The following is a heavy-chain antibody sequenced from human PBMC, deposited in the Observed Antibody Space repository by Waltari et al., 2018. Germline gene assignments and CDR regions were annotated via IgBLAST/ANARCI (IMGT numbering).Heavy chain of an antibody. V-gene: IGHV3-7*01. CDR2: IKQDGSET. CDR3: ATSYHL. Sequence: EMQLVESGGGLVQPGGSLRLSCAASGFTFSNDWMNWVRQAPGKVLEWVANIKQDGSETNYVDSVKGRFTISRDNAKNSLFLQMNSLSAGDTAVYFCATSYHLWGQGTLVTVSS. D-gene: IGHD3-3*02. CDR1: GFTFSNDW. J-gene: IGHJ4*02.